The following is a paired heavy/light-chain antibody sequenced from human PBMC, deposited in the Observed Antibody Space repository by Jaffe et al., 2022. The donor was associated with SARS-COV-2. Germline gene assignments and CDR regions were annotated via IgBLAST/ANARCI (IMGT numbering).Light chain of an antibody. Sequence: DVQLTQSPSSLSASVGDRVTITCQASQDINNDLNWHQQKPGKAPQLLIYAASNRETGVPSRFSGRGSGTQFTFTISSLQPEDIATYYCQHYDNVLRTFGQGTRLDIK. CDR2: AAS. V-gene: IGKV1-33*01. CDR3: QHYDNVLRT. J-gene: IGKJ5*01. CDR1: QDINND.
Heavy chain of an antibody. CDR1: GYNFHSYA. Sequence: QVQLVQSGSELKKPGASVKVSCKASGYNFHSYAMNWVRQAPGQGLEWMGWINTNTGYPTYAQGFTGRFVFSLDTSVTTAYLQINSLKAEDTAVYYCARDRVIDYWGQGTLVTVSS. CDR3: ARDRVIDY. J-gene: IGHJ4*02. CDR2: INTNTGYP. V-gene: IGHV7-4-1*02.